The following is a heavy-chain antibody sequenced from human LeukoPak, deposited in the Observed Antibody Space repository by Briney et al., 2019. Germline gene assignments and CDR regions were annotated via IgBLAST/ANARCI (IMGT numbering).Heavy chain of an antibody. CDR1: GGSISSSSYY. CDR2: IYYSGST. CDR3: ARHVLGYCSSTSCSSGNFDY. D-gene: IGHD2-2*01. J-gene: IGHJ4*02. Sequence: SETLSLTCTVSGGSISSSSYYWGWIRQPPGKELEWIGTIYYSGSTYYNPSLKSRVTISVDTSKNQFSLKLSSVTAADTAVYYCARHVLGYCSSTSCSSGNFDYWGQGTLVTVSS. V-gene: IGHV4-39*01.